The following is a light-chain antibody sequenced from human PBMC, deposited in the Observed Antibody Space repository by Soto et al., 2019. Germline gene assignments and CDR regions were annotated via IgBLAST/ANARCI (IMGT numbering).Light chain of an antibody. Sequence: EIAMTQSPATLSVSPGATASLSCRASQSAGNFFAWYQQKPGQAPRLLIYYISTRATGIPARFSGSGSGTEFTLTINSLQSEDSAVYYCQQHNQWPITFGQGTRLEI. CDR1: QSAGNF. CDR2: YIS. CDR3: QQHNQWPIT. V-gene: IGKV3D-15*01. J-gene: IGKJ5*01.